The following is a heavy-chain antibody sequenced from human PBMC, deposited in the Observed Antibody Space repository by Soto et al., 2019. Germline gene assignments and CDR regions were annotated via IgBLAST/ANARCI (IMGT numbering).Heavy chain of an antibody. V-gene: IGHV3-30-3*01. CDR3: ARGDNFYDSSGYYY. Sequence: PGWSLRLSCVSSVFTFISYAMHWVRQTPGKGLEWVAVISYDGANQYYADSVKGRFTISRDTSKNTLYLQMNSLRADDTAVYYCARGDNFYDSSGYYYWGQGTLVTVSS. CDR2: ISYDGANQ. D-gene: IGHD3-22*01. J-gene: IGHJ4*02. CDR1: VFTFISYA.